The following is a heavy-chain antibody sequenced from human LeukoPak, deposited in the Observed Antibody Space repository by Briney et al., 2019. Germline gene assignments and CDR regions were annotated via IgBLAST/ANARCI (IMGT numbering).Heavy chain of an antibody. J-gene: IGHJ4*02. V-gene: IGHV3-23*01. Sequence: PGGSLRLSCAASGFTFSNYAMMWVRQAPGKRLEWTSSITGSGDGTYYADSVRGRFTISRDNSENTLYLQVNSLRVEDTAVYFCVRGFVHPTYYFDYWGQGTLVTVSS. CDR1: GFTFSNYA. D-gene: IGHD3-10*01. CDR2: ITGSGDGT. CDR3: VRGFVHPTYYFDY.